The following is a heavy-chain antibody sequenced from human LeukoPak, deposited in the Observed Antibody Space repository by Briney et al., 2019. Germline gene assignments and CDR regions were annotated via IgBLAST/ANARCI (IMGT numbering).Heavy chain of an antibody. CDR1: GYTFTGYY. D-gene: IGHD1-26*01. Sequence: ASVKVSCKASGYTFTGYYMHWVRQAPGQGLEWMGWINPNSGGTNYAQKLQGRVTMTTDTSTSTAYMELRSLRSDDTAVYYCARDIPYSGSYQGYFDYWGQGTLVTVSS. V-gene: IGHV1-2*02. CDR2: INPNSGGT. CDR3: ARDIPYSGSYQGYFDY. J-gene: IGHJ4*02.